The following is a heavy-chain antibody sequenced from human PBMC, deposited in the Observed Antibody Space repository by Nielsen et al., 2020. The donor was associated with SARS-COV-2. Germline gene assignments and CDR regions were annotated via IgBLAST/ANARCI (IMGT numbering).Heavy chain of an antibody. CDR3: ARGYYYGSGSTY. CDR2: IYYSGST. J-gene: IGHJ4*02. Sequence: SETLSLTCTVSGGSIRSSSYYWGWIRQPPGKGLEWIGSIYYSGSTYYNPSLKSRVTISVDTSKNQFSLKLSSVTAADTAVYYCARGYYYGSGSTYWGQGTLVTVSS. D-gene: IGHD3-10*01. V-gene: IGHV4-39*07. CDR1: GGSIRSSSYY.